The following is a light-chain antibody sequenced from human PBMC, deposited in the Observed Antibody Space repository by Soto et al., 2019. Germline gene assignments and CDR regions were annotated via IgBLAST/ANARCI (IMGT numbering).Light chain of an antibody. CDR2: GAS. CDR1: QIVSDNY. J-gene: IGKJ1*01. V-gene: IGKV3-20*01. CDR3: QQYAKAPLT. Sequence: EIVLTQSPGTLSLSPVEISTLACRASQIVSDNYLAWYQQKPGQAPRLVVYGASSRATGVPDRFSASGSGTDFTLTISRLEPEDFAVYYCQQYAKAPLTFGQGTKVDIK.